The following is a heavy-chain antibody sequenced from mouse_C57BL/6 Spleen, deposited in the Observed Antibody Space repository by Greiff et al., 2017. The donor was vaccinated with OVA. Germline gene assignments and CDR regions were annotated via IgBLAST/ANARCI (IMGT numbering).Heavy chain of an antibody. Sequence: EVHLVESGGGLVKPGGSLKLSCAASGFTFSDYGMHWVRQAPEKGLEWVAYISSGSSTIYYADTVKGRFTISRDNAKNTLFLQMTSLRSEDTAMYYCASMVTTLYYYAMDYWGQGTSVTVSS. CDR1: GFTFSDYG. V-gene: IGHV5-17*01. J-gene: IGHJ4*01. CDR3: ASMVTTLYYYAMDY. D-gene: IGHD2-1*01. CDR2: ISSGSSTI.